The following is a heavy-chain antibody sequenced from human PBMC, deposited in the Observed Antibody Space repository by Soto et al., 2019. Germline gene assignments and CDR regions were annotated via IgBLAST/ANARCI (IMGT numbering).Heavy chain of an antibody. CDR3: AKDLQGYWSGGSCSAH. J-gene: IGHJ4*02. CDR2: ISGRGGRS. D-gene: IGHD2-15*01. CDR1: GFTFSSYA. V-gene: IGHV3-23*01. Sequence: EVQLLESGGGLVQPGGSLRLSCAASGFTFSSYAMSWVSQAPGKGLGWVSAISGRGGRSYYADSVKGLFTIARDNSKNTLYLQINSLRAKDTAVYYCAKDLQGYWSGGSCSAHWGQGTLVTVSS.